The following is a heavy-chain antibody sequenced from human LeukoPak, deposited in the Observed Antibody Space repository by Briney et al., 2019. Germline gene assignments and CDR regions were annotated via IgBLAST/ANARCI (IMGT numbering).Heavy chain of an antibody. J-gene: IGHJ4*02. CDR3: ARRMADPNWHYFDS. Sequence: ASVKVSCKPSGYRFSRYGISWVRQASGQGLEWMAWISAFNLYTKYAQKVQGRVTMTADTATDTAYMELRSMTYDDTAVYFCARRMADPNWHYFDSWGQGTLVTVSS. D-gene: IGHD1-1*01. CDR2: ISAFNLYT. V-gene: IGHV1-18*01. CDR1: GYRFSRYG.